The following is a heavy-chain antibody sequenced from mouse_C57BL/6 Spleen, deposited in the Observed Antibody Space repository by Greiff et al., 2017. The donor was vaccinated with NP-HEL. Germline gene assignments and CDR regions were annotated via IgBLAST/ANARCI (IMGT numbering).Heavy chain of an antibody. J-gene: IGHJ3*01. V-gene: IGHV1-82*01. CDR1: GYAFSSSW. D-gene: IGHD2-2*01. CDR3: ARDGYDGAWFAY. Sequence: QVQLQQSGPELVKPGASVKISCKASGYAFSSSWMNWVKQRPGKGLEWIGRIYPGDGDTNYNGKFKGKATLTADKSSSTAYMQLSSLTSEDSAVYFCARDGYDGAWFAYWGQGTLVTVSA. CDR2: IYPGDGDT.